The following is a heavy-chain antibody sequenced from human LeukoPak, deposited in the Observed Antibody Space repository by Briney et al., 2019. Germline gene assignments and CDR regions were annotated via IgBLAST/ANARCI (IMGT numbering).Heavy chain of an antibody. V-gene: IGHV4-39*01. Sequence: PSETLSLTCTVSGGSISSSSYYWGWIRQPPGKGLEWLGSIYYSGSTYYNPSLKSRVTISVDTSKNQFSLKLSSVTAADTAVYYCARHDVTTVTPFDYWGQGTLVTVSS. CDR2: IYYSGST. CDR1: GGSISSSSYY. D-gene: IGHD4-17*01. CDR3: ARHDVTTVTPFDY. J-gene: IGHJ4*02.